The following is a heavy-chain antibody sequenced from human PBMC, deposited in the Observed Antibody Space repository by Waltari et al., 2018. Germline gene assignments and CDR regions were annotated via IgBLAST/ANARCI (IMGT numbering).Heavy chain of an antibody. J-gene: IGHJ4*02. Sequence: EVQLVESGGGLVQPGGSLRLSCVASGFSLSSYSMTWVRQAPGKGLEWISYINNVSSTTYYADSVKGRFTISRDNAKNSLVMQMNSLTAEDSAVYYCARSGYSYPYFDYWGQGALVAVSS. V-gene: IGHV3-48*04. CDR2: INNVSSTT. CDR3: ARSGYSYPYFDY. D-gene: IGHD5-18*01. CDR1: GFSLSSYS.